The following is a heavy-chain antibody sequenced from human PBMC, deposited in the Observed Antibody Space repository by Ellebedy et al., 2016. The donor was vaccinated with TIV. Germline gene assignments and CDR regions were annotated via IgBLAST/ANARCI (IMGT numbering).Heavy chain of an antibody. Sequence: GESLKISXKGSGYSFTSYWIGWVRQMPGKGLEWMGIIYPGDSDTRYSPSFQGQVTISADKSISTAYLQWSSLKASDTAMYYCAGYYYDSSGHGPLTRWGQGTLVTVSS. V-gene: IGHV5-51*01. D-gene: IGHD3-22*01. CDR1: GYSFTSYW. CDR2: IYPGDSDT. J-gene: IGHJ4*02. CDR3: AGYYYDSSGHGPLTR.